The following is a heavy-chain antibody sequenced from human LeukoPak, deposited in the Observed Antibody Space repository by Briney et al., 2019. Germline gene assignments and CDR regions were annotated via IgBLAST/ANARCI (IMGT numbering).Heavy chain of an antibody. CDR1: GFTFDDYA. D-gene: IGHD1-1*01. V-gene: IGHV3-9*01. J-gene: IGHJ4*02. CDR3: AKDPVGTTGIDY. Sequence: GGSLRLSCAASGFTFDDYAMHWVRQAPGKGLEWVSGISWNSGSIGYADSVKGRFTISRDNAKNSLYLQMNSLRAEDTALYYCAKDPVGTTGIDYWGQGTLVTVSS. CDR2: ISWNSGSI.